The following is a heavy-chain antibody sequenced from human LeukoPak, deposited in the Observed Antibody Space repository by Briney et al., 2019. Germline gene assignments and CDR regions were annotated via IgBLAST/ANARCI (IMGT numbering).Heavy chain of an antibody. J-gene: IGHJ6*04. CDR2: IKKEGSKI. CDR3: ARDDHELGYCSGSSCSAASA. V-gene: IGHV3-7*01. D-gene: IGHD2-8*02. Sequence: GGSLRLSCAAPGFILSSYWMRWGRQAPGKGGEGVADIKKEGSKIYYMDSVKGRFTISKDNAKNSLYLQMNSLRVEDTAVYYCARDDHELGYCSGSSCSAASAWGKGTTVTVSS. CDR1: GFILSSYW.